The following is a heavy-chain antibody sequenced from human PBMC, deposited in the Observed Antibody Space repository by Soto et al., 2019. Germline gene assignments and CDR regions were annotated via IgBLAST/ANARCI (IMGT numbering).Heavy chain of an antibody. CDR1: GFTFSTYA. CDR2: ISGSGSKT. D-gene: IGHD1-26*01. Sequence: EVQLLESGGGLVQPGGSLRLSCAASGFTFSTYAMTWVRQAPGKGLEWVSAISGSGSKTYYADSVKGRFTISRDDSKGTLYLQMNSLRAEDTAVYYSARDPSHSYYTLFYYFDYWGQGTLVTVSS. CDR3: ARDPSHSYYTLFYYFDY. V-gene: IGHV3-23*01. J-gene: IGHJ4*02.